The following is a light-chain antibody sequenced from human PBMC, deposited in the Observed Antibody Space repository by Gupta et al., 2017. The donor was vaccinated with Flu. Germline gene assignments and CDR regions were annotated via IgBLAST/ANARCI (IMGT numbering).Light chain of an antibody. CDR1: QDIEKY. J-gene: IGKJ2*01. CDR3: RQYENRPPYT. V-gene: IGKV1-33*01. CDR2: GVP. Sequence: SSLSASVGDRVIITCQTSQDIEKYLNWYKLTAGKARKLLITGVPNCQRPVPSRFSGSEYASDSSFTISGRQGEAVEISICRQYENRPPYTFGQGTKVEFK.